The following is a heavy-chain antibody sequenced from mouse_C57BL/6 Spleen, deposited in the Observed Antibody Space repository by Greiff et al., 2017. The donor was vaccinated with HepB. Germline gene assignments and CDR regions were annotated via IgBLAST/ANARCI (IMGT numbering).Heavy chain of an antibody. J-gene: IGHJ3*01. CDR3: ARQGSYYYGSSPWFAY. D-gene: IGHD1-1*01. CDR2: IWSDGST. CDR1: GFSLTSYG. Sequence: VKLVESGPGLVAPSQSLSITCTVSGFSLTSYGVHWVRQPPGKGLEWLVVIWSDGSTTYNSALKSRLSISKDNSKSQVFLKMNSLQTDDTAMYYCARQGSYYYGSSPWFAYWGQGTLVTVSA. V-gene: IGHV2-6-1*01.